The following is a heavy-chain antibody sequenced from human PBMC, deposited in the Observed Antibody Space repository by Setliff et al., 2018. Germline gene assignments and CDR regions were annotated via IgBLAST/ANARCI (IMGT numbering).Heavy chain of an antibody. CDR3: ARRPIALAGYRKGAFDI. J-gene: IGHJ3*02. V-gene: IGHV1-18*04. Sequence: ASVKVSCKASGYTFEDYVISWVRQAPGEGLEWMGWTSPQTGRTYFAPKLQGRITMTTDTSTGTAHMELRGLRYDDTAVYYCARRPIALAGYRKGAFDIWGQGTMVTVSS. D-gene: IGHD6-19*01. CDR1: GYTFEDYV. CDR2: TSPQTGRT.